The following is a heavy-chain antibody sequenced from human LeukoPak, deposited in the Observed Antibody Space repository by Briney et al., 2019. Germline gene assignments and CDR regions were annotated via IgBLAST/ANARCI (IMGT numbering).Heavy chain of an antibody. V-gene: IGHV3-30-3*01. CDR2: ISYDGSNK. D-gene: IGHD3-22*01. CDR3: ARDKYYYDSSGQTPCY. Sequence: PGGSLRLSCAASGFTFSSSAMHWVRQAPGKGLEWVAVISYDGSNKYYADSVKGRFTISRDNSKNTLYLQMNSLRAEDTAVYYCARDKYYYDSSGQTPCYWGQGTLVTVSS. J-gene: IGHJ4*02. CDR1: GFTFSSSA.